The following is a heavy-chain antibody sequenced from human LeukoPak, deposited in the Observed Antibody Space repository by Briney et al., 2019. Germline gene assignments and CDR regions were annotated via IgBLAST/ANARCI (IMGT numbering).Heavy chain of an antibody. CDR2: INHSGST. CDR1: GGSFSGYY. D-gene: IGHD2-15*01. V-gene: IGHV4-34*01. Sequence: PSETLSLTCAVYGGSFSGYYWSWIRQPPGKGPEWIGEINHSGSTNYNPSLKSRVTISVDTPKNQFSLKLSSVTAADTAVYYCARGGHCSGGSCYRGFDPWGQGTLVTVSS. CDR3: ARGGHCSGGSCYRGFDP. J-gene: IGHJ5*02.